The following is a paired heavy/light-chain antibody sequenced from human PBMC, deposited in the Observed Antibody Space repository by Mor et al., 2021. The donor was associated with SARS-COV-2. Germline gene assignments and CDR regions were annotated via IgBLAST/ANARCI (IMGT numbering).Light chain of an antibody. J-gene: IGKJ2*01. Sequence: DIQMTQSPSTLSASVGDRVTITCRASQSISGWLAWYQQKPGKAPKLLIYKASSLESGVPSRFSGSGSGTEFTLTISSLQPDDFATYYCQQYNSLYTFGQGTKLEIK. CDR2: KAS. CDR1: QSISGW. CDR3: QQYNSLYT. V-gene: IGKV1-5*03.
Heavy chain of an antibody. CDR2: ISGSAIGT. CDR1: GFTFSNYA. D-gene: IGHD1-26*01. J-gene: IGHJ4*02. Sequence: EVQLLESGGGLVQPGGSLRLSCAASGFTFSNYAMSWVRQAAGKGLEWVSVISGSAIGTYYADSVKGRFTISRDNSKNTLYLQMNSLRAEDTAVYYCAKAQKLVGPTYFDYWGQGTLVTVSS. V-gene: IGHV3-23*01. CDR3: AKAQKLVGPTYFDY.